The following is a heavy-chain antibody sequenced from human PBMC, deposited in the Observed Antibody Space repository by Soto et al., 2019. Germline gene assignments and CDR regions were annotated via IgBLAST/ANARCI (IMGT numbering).Heavy chain of an antibody. J-gene: IGHJ4*02. Sequence: EVQLVESGGGLVQPGGSLKLSCAASGFTFSGSAMHWVHQASGKGLEWVGRIRSKANSYATAYAASVKGRFTISRDDSKNTAYLQMNSLKTEDTAVYYCTRTKPTDYWGQGTLVTVSS. CDR1: GFTFSGSA. D-gene: IGHD2-8*01. CDR3: TRTKPTDY. CDR2: IRSKANSYAT. V-gene: IGHV3-73*01.